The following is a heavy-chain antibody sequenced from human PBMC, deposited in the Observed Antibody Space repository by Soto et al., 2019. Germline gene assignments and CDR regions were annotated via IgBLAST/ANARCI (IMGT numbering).Heavy chain of an antibody. D-gene: IGHD6-6*01. CDR2: IIPILGIA. J-gene: IGHJ4*02. CDR3: ARLRPAEYSSSSLGEYGNDY. CDR1: GGTFSSYT. V-gene: IGHV1-69*02. Sequence: SVKVSCKASGGTFSSYTISWVRQAPGQGLEWMGRIIPILGIANYAQKFQGRVTITADKSTSTAYMELSSLRSEDTAVYYCARLRPAEYSSSSLGEYGNDYWGQGTLVTVSS.